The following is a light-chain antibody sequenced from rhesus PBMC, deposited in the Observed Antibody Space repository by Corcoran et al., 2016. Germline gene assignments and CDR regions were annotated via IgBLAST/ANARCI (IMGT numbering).Light chain of an antibody. V-gene: IGKV3-40*03. Sequence: EIVMTQSPATLSVSPGETATLSCRASQRVGSYLAWYQQKPGQAPTLLVHSMYFRATGIPDRFRGRGYMTDLTLTLSRLEPEDVGIYHCQQYNDMRRTFGQGTKVEIK. CDR1: QRVGSY. J-gene: IGKJ1*01. CDR3: QQYNDMRRT. CDR2: SMY.